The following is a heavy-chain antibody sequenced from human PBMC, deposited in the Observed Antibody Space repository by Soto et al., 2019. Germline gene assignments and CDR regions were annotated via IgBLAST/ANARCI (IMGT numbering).Heavy chain of an antibody. CDR2: IITYNGNT. Sequence: ASVKVSCKASGYTFTSYAMHWVRQAPGQGLEWMGCIITYNGNTEYAQKLQGRVTMTTDTSTSTAYMELRSLRSDDTAVYYCARGYYYDGSGYSDWGQGTLVTVSS. CDR3: ARGYYYDGSGYSD. J-gene: IGHJ4*02. CDR1: GYTFTSYA. D-gene: IGHD3-22*01. V-gene: IGHV1-18*01.